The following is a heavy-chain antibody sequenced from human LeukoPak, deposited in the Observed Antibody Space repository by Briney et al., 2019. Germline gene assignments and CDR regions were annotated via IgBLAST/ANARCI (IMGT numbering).Heavy chain of an antibody. CDR3: ARATLVRGVIRSYFDY. CDR1: GYTFTSYG. Sequence: GASVKVSCKASGYTFTSYGISWVRQAPGQGLEWMGWISAYNGNTEYAQKLQGRVTVTTDTSTSTAYMELRSLRSDDTAVYYCARATLVRGVIRSYFDYWGQGTLVTVSS. V-gene: IGHV1-18*01. CDR2: ISAYNGNT. J-gene: IGHJ4*02. D-gene: IGHD3-10*01.